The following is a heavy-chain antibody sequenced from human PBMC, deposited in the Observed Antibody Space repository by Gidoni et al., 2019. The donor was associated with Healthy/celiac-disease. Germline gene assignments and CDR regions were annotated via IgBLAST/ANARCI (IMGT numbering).Heavy chain of an antibody. CDR3: AREGGSAVFKGDNWFDP. Sequence: QLQLQESGPGLVKPSETLSLTCTVSGGSISSSSYYWGWIRQPPGKGLEWIGSIYYSGSTYYNPSLKSRVTISVDTSKNQFSLKLSSVTAADTAVYYCAREGGSAVFKGDNWFDPWGQGTLVTVSS. CDR2: IYYSGST. CDR1: GGSISSSSYY. J-gene: IGHJ5*02. V-gene: IGHV4-39*07. D-gene: IGHD3-10*01.